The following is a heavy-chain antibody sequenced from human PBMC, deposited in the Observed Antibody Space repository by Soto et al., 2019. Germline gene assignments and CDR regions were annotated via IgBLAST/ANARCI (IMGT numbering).Heavy chain of an antibody. V-gene: IGHV1-69*04. CDR2: IIPILGVA. J-gene: IGHJ6*03. D-gene: IGHD4-17*01. CDR1: GDTFSNHT. CDR3: ARVAEMGTVTEGYYYYMDV. Sequence: QVQLVQSGAEVKKPGSSVKVSCKASGDTFSNHTISWVRQAPGQGLEWMGRIIPILGVANYAQQFQGRVTITADKSTTTAYMELSSLRSADTAVYYCARVAEMGTVTEGYYYYMDVWGKGPTVTFSS.